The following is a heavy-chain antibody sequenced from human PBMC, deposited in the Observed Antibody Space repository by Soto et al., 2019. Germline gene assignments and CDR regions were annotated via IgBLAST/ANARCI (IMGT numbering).Heavy chain of an antibody. D-gene: IGHD3-22*01. Sequence: RRLSCAASGFTFSRYWMHWVRQAPGKGLVWVSRISSDGSNAIYADSVKGRFTISRDNAKNTLHLQMNSLRAEDTATYYCTRDQVDSSGYYFFDFWGRGTLVTVSS. CDR2: ISSDGSNA. V-gene: IGHV3-74*01. J-gene: IGHJ4*02. CDR3: TRDQVDSSGYYFFDF. CDR1: GFTFSRYW.